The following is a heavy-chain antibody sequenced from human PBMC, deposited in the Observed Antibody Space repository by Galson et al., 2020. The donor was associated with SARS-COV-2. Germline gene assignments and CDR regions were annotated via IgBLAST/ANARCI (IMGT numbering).Heavy chain of an antibody. J-gene: IGHJ6*03. CDR3: ATAPTVTTGRYYYYYMDV. CDR1: GFTFDDYG. V-gene: IGHV3-20*01. Sequence: GESLKISCAASGFTFDDYGMSWVRQAPGKGLEWVSGINWNGGSTGYADSVKGRFTISRDNAKNSLYLQMNSLRAEDTALYHCATAPTVTTGRYYYYYMDVWGKGTTVTVSS. D-gene: IGHD4-17*01. CDR2: INWNGGST.